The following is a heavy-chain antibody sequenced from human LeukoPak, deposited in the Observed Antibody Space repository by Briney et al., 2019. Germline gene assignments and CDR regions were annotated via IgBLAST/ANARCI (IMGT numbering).Heavy chain of an antibody. J-gene: IGHJ3*02. CDR3: ARDDFWSAVSRARDAFDI. CDR1: GGSISSGGYY. Sequence: PSETLSLTCTVSGGSISSGGYYWSWIRQPPGKGLEWIGCIYHSGSTYYNPSLKSRVTISVDRSKNQFSLKLSSVTAADTAVYYCARDDFWSAVSRARDAFDIWGQGTMVTVSS. D-gene: IGHD3-3*01. CDR2: IYHSGST. V-gene: IGHV4-30-2*01.